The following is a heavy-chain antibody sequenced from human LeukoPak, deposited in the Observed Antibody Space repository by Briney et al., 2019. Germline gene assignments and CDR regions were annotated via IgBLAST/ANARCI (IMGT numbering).Heavy chain of an antibody. V-gene: IGHV1-2*02. D-gene: IGHD6-19*01. CDR3: ARTERASDWYKGYYYYYGMDV. Sequence: GASVKVSSKTSGYTFTGYYLHWVRQAPGQGLEWMGWINPNNGATNHAQRFQGRVTMTRDTSISTAYMELSSLGSDDTAVYYCARTERASDWYKGYYYYYGMDVWGQGTTVTVSS. J-gene: IGHJ6*02. CDR2: INPNNGAT. CDR1: GYTFTGYY.